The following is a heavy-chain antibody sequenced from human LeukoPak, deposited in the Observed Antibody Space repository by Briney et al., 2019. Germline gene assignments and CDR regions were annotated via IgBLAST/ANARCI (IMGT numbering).Heavy chain of an antibody. CDR2: IRYDGSNK. Sequence: GGSLRLTCAASGFTFSSYGMHWVRQAPGKGLEWVAFIRYDGSNKYYADSVKGRFTISRDNSKNTLYLQMNSLRAEDTAVYYCAKDWGAYCSSTSCYAPFDYWGQGTLVTVSS. CDR1: GFTFSSYG. V-gene: IGHV3-30*02. J-gene: IGHJ4*02. CDR3: AKDWGAYCSSTSCYAPFDY. D-gene: IGHD2-2*01.